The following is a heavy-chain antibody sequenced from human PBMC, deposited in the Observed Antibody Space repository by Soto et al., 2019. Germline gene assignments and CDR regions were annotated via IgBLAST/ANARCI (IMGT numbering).Heavy chain of an antibody. CDR1: GFFFSDYA. CDR2: ITSTGSST. J-gene: IGHJ4*02. V-gene: IGHV3-23*01. CDR3: EKGGGGYLFSPFDY. D-gene: IGHD1-26*01. Sequence: EVQLLESGGGVVQPGGSLRLSCAASGFFFSDYAMTWVRQAPGKGLEWVSAITSTGSSTYFADSVKGRITISRDNSKNALSLQMASRRAEDTAIFSCEKGGGGYLFSPFDYWGQGVLVPVSS.